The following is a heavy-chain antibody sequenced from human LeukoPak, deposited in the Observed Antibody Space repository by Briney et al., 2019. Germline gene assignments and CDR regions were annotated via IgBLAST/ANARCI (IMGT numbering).Heavy chain of an antibody. Sequence: SETLSLTCAVSGYSISSGYYWGWIRQPLGKGLEWIGSIYHSGSTYYNPSLKSRVTISVDTSKNQFSLKLSSVTAADTAVYYCARDPYYYDSSGYSALYYFDYWGQGTLVTVSS. V-gene: IGHV4-38-2*02. CDR3: ARDPYYYDSSGYSALYYFDY. J-gene: IGHJ4*02. CDR1: GYSISSGYY. D-gene: IGHD3-22*01. CDR2: IYHSGST.